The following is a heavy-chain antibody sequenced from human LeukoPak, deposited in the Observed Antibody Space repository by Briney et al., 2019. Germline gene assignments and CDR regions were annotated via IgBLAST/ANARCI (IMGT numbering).Heavy chain of an antibody. V-gene: IGHV3-21*01. CDR3: ARDRTVTTSNWFDP. Sequence: PGGSLRLSCAASGFTFSSYSMNWVRQAPGKGLEWVSSISSSSSYIYYADSVKGRFTISRDNAKNSLYLQMNSLRAEDTAVYNCARDRTVTTSNWFDPWGQGTLVTVSS. CDR2: ISSSSSYI. D-gene: IGHD4-17*01. J-gene: IGHJ5*02. CDR1: GFTFSSYS.